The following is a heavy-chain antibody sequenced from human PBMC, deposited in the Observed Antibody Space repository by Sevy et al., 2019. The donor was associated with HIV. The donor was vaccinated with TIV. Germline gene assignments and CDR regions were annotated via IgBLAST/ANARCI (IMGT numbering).Heavy chain of an antibody. J-gene: IGHJ4*02. CDR1: GYTFTNYR. D-gene: IGHD2-15*01. V-gene: IGHV1-18*01. Sequence: ASVKVSCEASGYTFTNYRIYWVRQAPGQGLEWMGWISPFNGDTNYVQKLQGRVTMITDTSTSTGYMELRSLRSDDTAVYYCARAYCSGGSCYSLAYWGQGTLVTVSS. CDR3: ARAYCSGGSCYSLAY. CDR2: ISPFNGDT.